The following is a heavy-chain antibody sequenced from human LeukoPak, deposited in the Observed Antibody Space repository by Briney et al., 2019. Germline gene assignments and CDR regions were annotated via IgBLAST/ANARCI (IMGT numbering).Heavy chain of an antibody. V-gene: IGHV3-30-3*01. CDR1: GFSVRDYA. J-gene: IGHJ5*02. CDR3: ARDFGVIRRS. CDR2: MSYEETYK. D-gene: IGHD3-3*01. Sequence: GGSLRLSCAASGFSVRDYAMHWVRQAPGKGLEWVAVMSYEETYKNYAEAVKGRFTISRDDSKNTLFLPMSSLRPEDTAVYYCARDFGVIRRSWGQGTLVSVSS.